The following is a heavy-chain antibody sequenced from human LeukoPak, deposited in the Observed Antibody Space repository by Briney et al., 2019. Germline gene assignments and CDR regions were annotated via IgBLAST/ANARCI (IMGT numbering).Heavy chain of an antibody. V-gene: IGHV4-61*01. D-gene: IGHD3-22*01. CDR2: IYYSGST. CDR1: GGSVSSGSYY. CDR3: ARDFYDSSGSIQGPNY. Sequence: PSETLSLTCTVSGGSVSSGSYYWSWIRQPPGKGLEWIGYIYYSGSTNYNPSLKSRVTISVDTSKNQFSLKLSSVTAADTAVYYCARDFYDSSGSIQGPNYWGQGTLVTVSS. J-gene: IGHJ4*02.